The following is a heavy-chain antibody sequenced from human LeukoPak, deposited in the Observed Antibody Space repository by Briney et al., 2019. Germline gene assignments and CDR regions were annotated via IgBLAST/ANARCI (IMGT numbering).Heavy chain of an antibody. V-gene: IGHV4-34*01. CDR3: ARGRRSVQRVAGGYYYYMDV. CDR2: INHSGST. CDR1: GGSFSGYY. Sequence: SETLSLTRAVYGGSFSGYYWSWIRQPPGKGLEWIGEINHSGSTNYNPSLKSRVTISVDTSKNQFSPKLSSVTAADTAVYYCARGRRSVQRVAGGYYYYMDVWGKGTTVTVSS. J-gene: IGHJ6*03. D-gene: IGHD3-16*01.